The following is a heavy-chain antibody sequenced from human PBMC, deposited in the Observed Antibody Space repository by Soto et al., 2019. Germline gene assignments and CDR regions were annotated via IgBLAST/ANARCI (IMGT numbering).Heavy chain of an antibody. J-gene: IGHJ4*02. Sequence: GGSLRLSCAASGFTFSSYSMNWVRQAPGKGLEWVSSISSSSSYIYYADSVKGRFTISRDNAKNSLYLQMNSLRAEDTAVYYCARDQGWKILRPIDYWGQGTLVTVSS. V-gene: IGHV3-21*01. D-gene: IGHD1-1*01. CDR3: ARDQGWKILRPIDY. CDR2: ISSSSSYI. CDR1: GFTFSSYS.